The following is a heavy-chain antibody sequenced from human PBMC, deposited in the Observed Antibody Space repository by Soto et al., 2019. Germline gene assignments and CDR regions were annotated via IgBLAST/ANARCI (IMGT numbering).Heavy chain of an antibody. V-gene: IGHV4-61*01. D-gene: IGHD3-3*01. CDR2: IYYSGST. CDR1: GGSVSSGSYY. CDR3: ARSNAYNDVWSGYFDY. J-gene: IGHJ4*02. Sequence: QVQLQESGPGLVKPSETLSLTCTVSGGSVSSGSYYWSWIRQPPGKGLEWIGYIYYSGSTNYNPSLTSRVTISVDTSKNQFSLKLSSVTAANTAVYYCARSNAYNDVWSGYFDYWGQGTLVTVSS.